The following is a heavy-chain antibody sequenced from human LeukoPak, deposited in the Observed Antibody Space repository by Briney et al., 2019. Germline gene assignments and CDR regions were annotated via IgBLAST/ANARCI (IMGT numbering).Heavy chain of an antibody. V-gene: IGHV4-39*01. J-gene: IGHJ3*02. CDR2: IYYTWNS. Sequence: SETLPLTCTVSGGSISSGSYYWGWIRQPPGQGLEWIGSIYYTWNSYCRPSLKSRVTISEDASKHQFSLNLRSVTAADTAVYYCARHTHWDIWGQGTMV. CDR3: ARHTHWDI. CDR1: GGSISSGSYY.